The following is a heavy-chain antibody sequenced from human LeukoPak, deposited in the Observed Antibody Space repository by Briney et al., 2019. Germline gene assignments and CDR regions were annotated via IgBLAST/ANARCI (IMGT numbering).Heavy chain of an antibody. CDR2: ISSSSSYI. V-gene: IGHV3-21*01. J-gene: IGHJ4*02. CDR3: ARDPATVTTVFDY. Sequence: GGSLRLSCAASGFTFSSYSMNWVRQAPGKGLEWVSSISSSSSYIYHADSVKGRFTISRDNAKNSLYLQMNSLRAEDTAVYYCARDPATVTTVFDYWGQGTLVTVSS. CDR1: GFTFSSYS. D-gene: IGHD4-17*01.